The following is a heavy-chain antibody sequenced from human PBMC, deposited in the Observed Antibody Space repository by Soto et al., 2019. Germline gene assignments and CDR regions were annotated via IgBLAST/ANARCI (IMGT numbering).Heavy chain of an antibody. D-gene: IGHD4-4*01. CDR1: GGSISSYY. CDR2: IYTSGST. V-gene: IGHV4-4*07. CDR3: ARDRGTTVYYYYGMDV. Sequence: KASETLSLTCTVSGGSISSYYWSWIRQPAGKGLEWIGRIYTSGSTNYNPSLKGRVTMSVDTSKNQFSLKLSSVTAADTAVYYCARDRGTTVYYYYGMDVWGQGTTVTVSS. J-gene: IGHJ6*02.